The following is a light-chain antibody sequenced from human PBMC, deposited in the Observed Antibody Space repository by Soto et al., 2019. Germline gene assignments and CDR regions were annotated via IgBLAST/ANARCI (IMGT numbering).Light chain of an antibody. CDR1: SSNIGAGYD. CDR2: GNS. Sequence: QSALTQPPSVSGAPGQRVTISCTGSSSNIGAGYDVHWYQQLPGTAPKLLIYGNSTRPSGVPDRFSGSKSGTSASLAITGLQAEDEADYYCQSYDSSLSGSGVFGGGTKLTVL. V-gene: IGLV1-40*01. CDR3: QSYDSSLSGSGV. J-gene: IGLJ2*01.